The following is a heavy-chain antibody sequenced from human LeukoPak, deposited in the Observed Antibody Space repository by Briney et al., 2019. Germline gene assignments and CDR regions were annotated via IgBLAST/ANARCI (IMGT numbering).Heavy chain of an antibody. CDR1: GGSISSYY. Sequence: SETLSLTCTVSGGSISSYYWSWIRQPAGKGLEWIGRIYTSGSTNYNPSLKSRVTMSVDTSKNQFSLKLNSVTAADTAVYYCARIYYDFWSGLGYFDYWGQGTLVTVSS. CDR2: IYTSGST. CDR3: ARIYYDFWSGLGYFDY. D-gene: IGHD3-3*01. J-gene: IGHJ4*02. V-gene: IGHV4-4*07.